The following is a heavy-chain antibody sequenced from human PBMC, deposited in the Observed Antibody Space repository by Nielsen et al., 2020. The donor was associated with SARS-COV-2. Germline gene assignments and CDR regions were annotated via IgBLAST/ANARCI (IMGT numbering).Heavy chain of an antibody. J-gene: IGHJ5*02. CDR1: GGTFSSYT. D-gene: IGHD6-13*01. CDR2: IIPIFGTA. Sequence: SVKVSCKASGGTFSSYTISWVRQAPGQGLEWMGGIIPIFGTANYAQKFQGRVTITADESTSTAYMELSSLRSEDTAVYYCARVGTYSSSWAEGWFDPWGQGTLVTVSS. CDR3: ARVGTYSSSWAEGWFDP. V-gene: IGHV1-69*13.